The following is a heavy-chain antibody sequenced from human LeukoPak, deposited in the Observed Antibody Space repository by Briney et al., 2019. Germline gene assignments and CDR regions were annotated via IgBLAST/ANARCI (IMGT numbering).Heavy chain of an antibody. Sequence: GASVKVSCKASGYTFTSYGISWVRQAPGQGLEWMGWISAYNGNTNYAQKLQGRVTMTTDTSTSTAYMELRSLRSDDTAVYYCARDQLITIFGVVIIGRNNWFDPWGQGTLVTVSS. CDR1: GYTFTSYG. D-gene: IGHD3-3*01. V-gene: IGHV1-18*01. CDR3: ARDQLITIFGVVIIGRNNWFDP. J-gene: IGHJ5*02. CDR2: ISAYNGNT.